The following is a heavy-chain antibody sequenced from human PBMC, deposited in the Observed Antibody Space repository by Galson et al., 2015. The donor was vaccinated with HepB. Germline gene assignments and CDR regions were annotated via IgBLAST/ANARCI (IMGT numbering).Heavy chain of an antibody. J-gene: IGHJ4*02. CDR3: ARIPLIVVVPAAIQGPADY. CDR1: GFTFSSYA. D-gene: IGHD2-2*01. V-gene: IGHV3-30-3*01. Sequence: SLRLSCAASGFTFSSYAMHWVRQAPGKGLEWVAVISYDGSNKYYADSVKGRFTISRDNSKNTLYLQMNSLRAEDTAVYYCARIPLIVVVPAAIQGPADYWGQGTLVTVSS. CDR2: ISYDGSNK.